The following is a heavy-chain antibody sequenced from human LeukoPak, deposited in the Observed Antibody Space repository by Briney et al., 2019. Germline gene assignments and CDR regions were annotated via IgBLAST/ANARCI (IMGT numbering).Heavy chain of an antibody. J-gene: IGHJ4*02. V-gene: IGHV3-48*01. CDR2: ITTRSTTK. CDR3: ARGTGDY. CDR1: GFNFSGFA. Sequence: GGSLRLSCGASGFNFSGFAMNWARQAPGKGLEWVAYITTRSTTKLYADSVKGRFTVSRDNGKNSVYLQMDCLRAEDTATYYCARGTGDYWGQGTRVTVSS.